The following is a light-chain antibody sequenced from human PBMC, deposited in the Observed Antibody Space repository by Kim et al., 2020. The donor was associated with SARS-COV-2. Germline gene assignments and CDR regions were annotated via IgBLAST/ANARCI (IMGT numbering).Light chain of an antibody. J-gene: IGKJ2*01. V-gene: IGKV1-33*01. CDR3: QQYDNLPYT. CDR1: QDISNY. CDR2: DAS. Sequence: DIQMTQSPFSLSASVGDRVTITCQASQDISNYLNWYQQKPGKAPKLLIYDASNLETGVPSRFSGSGSGTDFTFTISSLQPEDIATYYCQQYDNLPYTFGQGTKLEI.